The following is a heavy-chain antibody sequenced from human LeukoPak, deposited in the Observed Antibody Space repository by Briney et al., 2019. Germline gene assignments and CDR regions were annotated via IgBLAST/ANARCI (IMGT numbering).Heavy chain of an antibody. V-gene: IGHV3-33*01. CDR2: MWYDGSNE. J-gene: IGHJ6*02. D-gene: IGHD3-9*01. CDR1: GFTFSIYG. Sequence: PGGSLRLSCAASGFTFSIYGMHWVRQAPGKGLEWVAFMWYDGSNEFYADSVKGRFTISRDNPKNTLYLQMNSLRAEDTAVYYCARDTVAHYDILTGYYYYYGMDVWGQGTAVTVSS. CDR3: ARDTVAHYDILTGYYYYYGMDV.